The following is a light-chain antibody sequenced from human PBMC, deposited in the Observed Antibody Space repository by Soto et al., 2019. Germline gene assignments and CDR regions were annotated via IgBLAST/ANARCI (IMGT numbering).Light chain of an antibody. CDR3: SSYTSTSSYV. CDR2: EVS. V-gene: IGLV2-14*01. CDR1: SSDIGDYNY. Sequence: QSALTQPASVSGSPGQSITISCTGTSSDIGDYNYVSWYQQHPGKAPKLMIYEVSNRPSGISNRFSGSKSGNTASLTISGLQADDEADYYCSSYTSTSSYVFGTGTKVTLL. J-gene: IGLJ1*01.